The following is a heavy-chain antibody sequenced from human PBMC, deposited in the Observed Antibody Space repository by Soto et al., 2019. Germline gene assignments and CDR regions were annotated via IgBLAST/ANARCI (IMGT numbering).Heavy chain of an antibody. Sequence: ASVKVSCKASGYTFTGYYMHWVRQAPGQGLEWMGWINPNSGGTNYAQKFQGRVTMTRDTSISTAYMELSRLRSDDTAVYYCATPLGGENAFDIWGQGTMVTVSS. D-gene: IGHD3-16*01. CDR3: ATPLGGENAFDI. CDR1: GYTFTGYY. J-gene: IGHJ3*02. V-gene: IGHV1-2*02. CDR2: INPNSGGT.